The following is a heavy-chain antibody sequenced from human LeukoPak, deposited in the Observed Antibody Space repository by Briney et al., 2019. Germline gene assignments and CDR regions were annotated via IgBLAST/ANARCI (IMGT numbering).Heavy chain of an antibody. J-gene: IGHJ4*02. D-gene: IGHD6-19*01. CDR2: ISHDGNNK. Sequence: GGSLRLSCAASGFTFSSYGIHWVRQAPAKGLEWVAVISHDGNNKYYADSVKGRFTISRDNSKNTLYLQMNSLRAEDTAIYYCAKDLGNDWYYDTLDYWGQGTLVTVSS. CDR1: GFTFSSYG. CDR3: AKDLGNDWYYDTLDY. V-gene: IGHV3-30*18.